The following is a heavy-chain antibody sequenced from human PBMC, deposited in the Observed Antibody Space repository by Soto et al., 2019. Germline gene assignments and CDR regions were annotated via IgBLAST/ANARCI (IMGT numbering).Heavy chain of an antibody. J-gene: IGHJ4*02. V-gene: IGHV3-49*03. CDR2: IRSKAYGGTT. D-gene: IGHD2-2*01. CDR1: GFTFGDYA. Sequence: PGGSLRLSCTASGFTFGDYAMSWFRQAPGKGLEWVGFIRSKAYGGTTEYAASVKGRFTISRDDSKSIAYLQMNSLKTEDTAVYYCTNYQLLSPYPFDYWGQGTLVTVSS. CDR3: TNYQLLSPYPFDY.